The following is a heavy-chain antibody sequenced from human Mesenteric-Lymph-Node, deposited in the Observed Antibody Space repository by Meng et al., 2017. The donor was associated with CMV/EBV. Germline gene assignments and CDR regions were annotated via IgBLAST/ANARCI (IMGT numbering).Heavy chain of an antibody. Sequence: GYTFTGYYIPWVRQAPGQGLEWMGWINPNSGGTNYAQKFQGRVTMTRDTSISTAYMELSRLRSDDTAVYYCARARHYYDSSGSPLTPWGQGTLVTVSS. CDR1: GYTFTGYY. J-gene: IGHJ5*02. V-gene: IGHV1-2*02. CDR2: INPNSGGT. D-gene: IGHD3-22*01. CDR3: ARARHYYDSSGSPLTP.